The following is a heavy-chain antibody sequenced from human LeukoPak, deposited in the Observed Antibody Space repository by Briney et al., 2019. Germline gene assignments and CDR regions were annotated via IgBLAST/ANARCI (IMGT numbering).Heavy chain of an antibody. Sequence: PSETLSLTCTVSGGSISSSSYYWGWIRQPPGKGLEWIGSIYYSGSTYYNPSLKSRVTISVDTSKNQFSLKLSSVTAADTAVYYCARDYYGSGSYRIDYWGQGTLVTVSS. CDR3: ARDYYGSGSYRIDY. J-gene: IGHJ4*02. CDR2: IYYSGST. D-gene: IGHD3-10*01. CDR1: GGSISSSSYY. V-gene: IGHV4-39*07.